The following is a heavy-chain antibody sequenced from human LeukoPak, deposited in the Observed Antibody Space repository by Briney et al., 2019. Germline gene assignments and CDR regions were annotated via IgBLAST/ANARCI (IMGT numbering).Heavy chain of an antibody. D-gene: IGHD1-14*01. CDR2: IGSAGYT. CDR1: GFTFDNND. V-gene: IGHV3-13*01. Sequence: GGSLRLSCEVSGFTFDNNDMHWVRQSTGKGLEWVSAIGSAGYTYYAESVRGRFTITRDTAKQSLYLQMNSLRVEDTAVYHCVRQPDSARYGFDYWGRGTQITVSS. J-gene: IGHJ4*02. CDR3: VRQPDSARYGFDY.